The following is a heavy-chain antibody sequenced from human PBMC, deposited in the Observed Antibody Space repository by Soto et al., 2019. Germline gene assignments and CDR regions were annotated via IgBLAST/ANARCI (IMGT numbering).Heavy chain of an antibody. CDR3: ARDKGSGSCSR. CDR1: GGSISSSY. V-gene: IGHV4-59*01. D-gene: IGHD1-26*01. CDR2: ISDSGST. Sequence: SETLSLTCTVSGGSISSSYWSWIRQPPGKRLEWIGYISDSGSTHYNPSLKSRVTISVDTSKNQFSLKLTSVTAADTAVYYCARDKGSGSCSRWGQGTLVTVSS. J-gene: IGHJ4*02.